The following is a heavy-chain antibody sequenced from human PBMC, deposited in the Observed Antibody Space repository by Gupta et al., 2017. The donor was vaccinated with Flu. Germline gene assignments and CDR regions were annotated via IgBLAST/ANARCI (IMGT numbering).Heavy chain of an antibody. CDR3: AKDRSGNPAIDY. D-gene: IGHD6-13*01. J-gene: IGHJ4*02. CDR1: GLTFIDYA. Sequence: EVPLLESGGALVQPGGSLSLSCAASGLTFIDYALNWVRQAPGKGREWIATVGAGGDRTAYADSVMGRFTISRDNAKNTVYLQMNSLRGDDTAVYYCAKDRSGNPAIDYWGQGTLVTVSA. CDR2: VGAGGDRT. V-gene: IGHV3-23*01.